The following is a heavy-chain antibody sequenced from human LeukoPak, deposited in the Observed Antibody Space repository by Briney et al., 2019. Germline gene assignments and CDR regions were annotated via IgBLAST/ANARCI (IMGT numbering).Heavy chain of an antibody. D-gene: IGHD3-16*01. V-gene: IGHV1-69*13. Sequence: SVKVSCKASGGTFSSYAISWVRQAPGQGLEWMGGIIPIFGTANYAQKFQGRVTITADESTSTAYMELSSLRSEDTAVYYCAREIPLGYNFDYWGQGTLVTVSS. J-gene: IGHJ4*02. CDR3: AREIPLGYNFDY. CDR1: GGTFSSYA. CDR2: IIPIFGTA.